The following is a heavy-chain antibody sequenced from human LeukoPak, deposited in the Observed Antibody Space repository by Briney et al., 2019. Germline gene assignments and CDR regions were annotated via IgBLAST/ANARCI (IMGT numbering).Heavy chain of an antibody. Sequence: ASVKVSCKASGYTFTGYYMHWVRQAPGQGLEWMGWINPNSGDTNYAQTFRGRVTMTRDSSISTAYMELSRLRSDDTAVYYCARGREVAATLEHGAPLIYWGQGTQVTVSS. V-gene: IGHV1-2*02. D-gene: IGHD5-12*01. CDR3: ARGREVAATLEHGAPLIY. J-gene: IGHJ4*02. CDR2: INPNSGDT. CDR1: GYTFTGYY.